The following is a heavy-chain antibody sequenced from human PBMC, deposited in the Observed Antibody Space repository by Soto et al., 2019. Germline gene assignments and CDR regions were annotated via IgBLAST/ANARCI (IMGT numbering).Heavy chain of an antibody. J-gene: IGHJ5*02. CDR3: AKDPYYYDSSGYYEWFDP. D-gene: IGHD3-22*01. V-gene: IGHV3-23*01. CDR2: ISGSGGST. CDR1: GSTFSSYA. Sequence: GGSLRLSCAASGSTFSSYAMSWVRQAPGKGLEWVSAISGSGGSTYYADSVKGRFTISRDNSKNTLYLQMNSLRAEDTAVYYCAKDPYYYDSSGYYEWFDPWGQGSLVTVSS.